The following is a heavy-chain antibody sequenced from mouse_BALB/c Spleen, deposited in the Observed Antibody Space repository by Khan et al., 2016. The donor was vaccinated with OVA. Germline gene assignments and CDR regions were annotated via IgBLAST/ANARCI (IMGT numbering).Heavy chain of an antibody. CDR3: ARDGDYDAFPY. J-gene: IGHJ3*01. CDR1: GYTFTDYN. Sequence: IQLVQSGPELVKPGASVKISCKASGYTFTDYNMNWVKQSHGKSLEWIGYIYPYNGGTGYNQKFKNKATLTVDNSSSTAYMELRSLTSEDSAVYYCARDGDYDAFPYWGQGTLVTGSA. V-gene: IGHV1S29*02. CDR2: IYPYNGGT. D-gene: IGHD2-4*01.